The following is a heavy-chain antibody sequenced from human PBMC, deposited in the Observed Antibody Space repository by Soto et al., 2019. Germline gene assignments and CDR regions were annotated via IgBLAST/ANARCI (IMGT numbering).Heavy chain of an antibody. D-gene: IGHD3-10*01. V-gene: IGHV3-9*01. CDR3: AKDHYGSAIYGMDV. CDR1: GFRFEDYA. CDR2: IAWNSDII. Sequence: EVPLVESGGGLVQPGRSLRLSCAASGFRFEDYAMHWVRQAPGKGLEWVSGIAWNSDIIGYVDSVKGRFTISRDNGKHSLYLEMNSLRPEDTALYYCAKDHYGSAIYGMDVWGQGTTVTVSS. J-gene: IGHJ6*02.